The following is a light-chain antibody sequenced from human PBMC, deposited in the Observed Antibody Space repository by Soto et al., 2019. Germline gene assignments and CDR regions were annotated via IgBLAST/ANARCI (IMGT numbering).Light chain of an antibody. Sequence: AILLTQSPSSLSASIGDRVTLTCRASQVVSTYLAWYQQKPGKAPKALIYAASFLQSGVPSRFSGSGSGTDFSLTISFLQSEDFATYYCQHYYSYPYTFGQGTTLQMK. CDR2: AAS. J-gene: IGKJ2*01. CDR3: QHYYSYPYT. V-gene: IGKV1-8*01. CDR1: QVVSTY.